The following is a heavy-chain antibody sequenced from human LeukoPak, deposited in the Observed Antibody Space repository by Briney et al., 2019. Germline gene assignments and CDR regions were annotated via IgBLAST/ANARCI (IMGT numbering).Heavy chain of an antibody. V-gene: IGHV4-59*01. D-gene: IGHD4-17*01. CDR1: GGSISSYY. CDR3: AREQYADLIFDP. J-gene: IGHJ5*02. Sequence: SETLSLTCTVSGGSISSYYWSWIRQPPGKGLEWIGYIHYSGSTNYNPSLKSRVTISVDTSKNQFSLKLSSVTAADTAVYYCAREQYADLIFDPRGQGTLVTVSS. CDR2: IHYSGST.